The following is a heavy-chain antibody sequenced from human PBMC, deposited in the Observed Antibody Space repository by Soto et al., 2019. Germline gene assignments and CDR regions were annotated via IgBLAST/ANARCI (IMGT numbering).Heavy chain of an antibody. CDR3: TTNFYSDHGMDV. V-gene: IGHV3-15*01. J-gene: IGHJ6*02. D-gene: IGHD4-17*01. CDR1: GITFSKAW. CDR2: IKSKSDGGTT. Sequence: EVQLVKSGGGLVKPGGSLRLSCAASGITFSKAWMNWVRQSPGKGLEWVGRIKSKSDGGTTAYAAPVKGRFTISRDDSKNTLCLQMNSLKTEDTAVYYCTTNFYSDHGMDVWGQGTTVTVSS.